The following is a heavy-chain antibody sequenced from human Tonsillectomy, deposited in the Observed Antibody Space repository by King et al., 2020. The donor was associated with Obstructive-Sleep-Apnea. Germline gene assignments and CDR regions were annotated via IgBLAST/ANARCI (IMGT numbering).Heavy chain of an antibody. CDR2: MNPNSGNT. D-gene: IGHD2-21*01. CDR3: ARGRLWWPNHY. J-gene: IGHJ4*02. CDR1: GYTFTSYD. V-gene: IGHV1-8*01. Sequence: VQLVESGAEVKKPGASVKVSCKASGYTFTSYDIIWVRQATGQGLEWMGWMNPNSGNTGSVQMFQGRVTMTRNTSISTAYMELSSLRSEDTAMYYCARGRLWWPNHYWGQGTLVTVSS.